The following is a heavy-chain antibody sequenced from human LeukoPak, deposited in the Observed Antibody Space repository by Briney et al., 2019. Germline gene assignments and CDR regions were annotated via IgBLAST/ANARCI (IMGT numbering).Heavy chain of an antibody. CDR1: GFTFSSYW. CDR3: AKSTRSSGDCL. V-gene: IGHV3-7*01. CDR2: INQGGSDK. J-gene: IGHJ4*02. Sequence: GGSLRLSCAASGFTFSSYWMIWVRQAPGKGLEGVANINQGGSDKNYMDSVKGRLTISRDNAKNSLYLQMNSLRAEDTAVYYRAKSTRSSGDCLWGQGILVTVSS. D-gene: IGHD2-21*01.